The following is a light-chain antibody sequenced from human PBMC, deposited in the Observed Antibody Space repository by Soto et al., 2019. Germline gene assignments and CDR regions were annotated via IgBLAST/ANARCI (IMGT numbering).Light chain of an antibody. CDR3: QQSYSIQWT. CDR2: AAS. J-gene: IGKJ1*01. CDR1: QSISSY. V-gene: IGKV1-39*01. Sequence: IQMTHSPSSLSASVGDRVTITCRASQSISSYLNWYQQKPGKAPKRLIYAASSLQSGVPSRFSGSGSGTDFTLTISSLQPEDFATCYCQQSYSIQWTFGQGTKVDIK.